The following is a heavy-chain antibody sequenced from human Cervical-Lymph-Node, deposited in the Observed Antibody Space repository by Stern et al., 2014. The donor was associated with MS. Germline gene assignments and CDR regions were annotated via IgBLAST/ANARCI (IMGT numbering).Heavy chain of an antibody. Sequence: QVQLVESGAEVKKPGASVKVSCKASGYTFNDYFMYWVRQAPGQGLEWMGRINPNSGATNYGQRFQGRVTMTRDTSIRTAYMELSRLTSDDTAVYYCARGFSSRRYGLDVWGQGTTVTVSS. D-gene: IGHD6-13*01. V-gene: IGHV1-2*06. J-gene: IGHJ6*02. CDR2: INPNSGAT. CDR1: GYTFNDYF. CDR3: ARGFSSRRYGLDV.